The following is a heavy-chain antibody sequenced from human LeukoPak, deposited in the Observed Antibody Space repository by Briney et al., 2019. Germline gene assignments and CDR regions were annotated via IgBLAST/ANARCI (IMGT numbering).Heavy chain of an antibody. CDR3: ARVGTGYIHY. J-gene: IGHJ4*02. D-gene: IGHD3/OR15-3a*01. CDR1: AFTVSSNY. Sequence: GGSLSLSCAASAFTVSSNYMSWVRQAPGKGLKWFSVIYSGGSTYYADSVNGRFTISRDNSKNPLYLQMNSLRAEDTAVYYCARVGTGYIHYWGQGTLVTVSS. CDR2: IYSGGST. V-gene: IGHV3-66*01.